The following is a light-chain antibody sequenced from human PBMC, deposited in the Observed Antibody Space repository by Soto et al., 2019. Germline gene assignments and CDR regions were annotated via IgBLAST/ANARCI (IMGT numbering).Light chain of an antibody. CDR2: KAS. Sequence: DIQMTQSPSTLSASVGDRVTITCRASQSISSWLAWYQQKSGKAPKLLIYKASSLESGVPSSFSGSGSGTEFTLTIIIVQPNDFATYYCQQYNSYPYTFGQGTKLEIK. V-gene: IGKV1-5*03. CDR3: QQYNSYPYT. CDR1: QSISSW. J-gene: IGKJ2*01.